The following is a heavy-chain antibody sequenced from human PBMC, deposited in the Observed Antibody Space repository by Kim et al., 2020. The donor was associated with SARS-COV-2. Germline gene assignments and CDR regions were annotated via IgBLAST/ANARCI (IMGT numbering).Heavy chain of an antibody. Sequence: GGSLRLSCAASGFNFSNYSMHWVRQAPGKGLVCVSAISNTGRSTSYADSVKGRFTTSRDNSKNTLYLQMSSLRAEDTAVYYCVTGSGMWYIGDYFDHWGQGTLVTVSS. V-gene: IGHV3-64D*09. CDR2: ISNTGRST. CDR1: GFNFSNYS. J-gene: IGHJ4*02. D-gene: IGHD6-13*01. CDR3: VTGSGMWYIGDYFDH.